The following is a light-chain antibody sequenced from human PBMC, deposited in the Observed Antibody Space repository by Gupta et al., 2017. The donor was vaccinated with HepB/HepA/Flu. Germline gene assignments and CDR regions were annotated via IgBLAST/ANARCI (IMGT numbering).Light chain of an antibody. CDR1: QSVSSSY. CDR2: GAP. V-gene: IGKV3-20*01. CDR3: QQYGDSPWT. J-gene: IGKJ1*01. Sequence: EIVLTQSPGTLSLSPGERATLSCRASQSVSSSYLAGYQQKPGQAPSLLMYGAPSRATGIRATFSGSGSGTDFTLTEDFAVYYCQQYGDSPWTFGPGTKVEIK.